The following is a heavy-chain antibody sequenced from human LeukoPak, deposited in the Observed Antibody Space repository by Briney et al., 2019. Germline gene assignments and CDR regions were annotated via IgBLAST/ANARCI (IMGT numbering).Heavy chain of an antibody. Sequence: GGSLRLSCAASGFAFSSYNMKWVRQAPGKGLEWVSLIDSGGNTYYGDSVRGRFTISRDNSKNTLHLQMNSLRAEDTAVYYCARVAFRSSSYISGIDYWGQGNLVTVSS. V-gene: IGHV3-53*01. J-gene: IGHJ4*02. CDR1: GFAFSSYN. D-gene: IGHD6-6*01. CDR3: ARVAFRSSSYISGIDY. CDR2: IDSGGNT.